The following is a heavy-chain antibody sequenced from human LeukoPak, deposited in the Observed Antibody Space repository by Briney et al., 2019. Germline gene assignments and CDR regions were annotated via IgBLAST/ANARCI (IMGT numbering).Heavy chain of an antibody. Sequence: PGGSLRLSCAASGFTFSSYWMSWVRQAPGKGLECISYISPSNTIYYADSVKGRFTISRDNSKNSLYLQMNSLRAEDTAVYYCARDQIPSSSGWFRWYFDLWGRGTLVTVSS. J-gene: IGHJ2*01. CDR1: GFTFSSYW. V-gene: IGHV3-48*04. CDR3: ARDQIPSSSGWFRWYFDL. D-gene: IGHD6-19*01. CDR2: ISPSNTI.